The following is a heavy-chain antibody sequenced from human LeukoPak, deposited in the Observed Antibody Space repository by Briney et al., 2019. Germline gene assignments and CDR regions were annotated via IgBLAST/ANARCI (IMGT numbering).Heavy chain of an antibody. Sequence: PGGSLRLSCAASGFAFSTYGMHWVRQAPGKGLEWVALIRSDGSKTYSADSVEGRFTISRDNSKNTLYLQMNSLGPEDTAVYYCAKRYCSSATCRSGIDVWGQGTTVTVSS. V-gene: IGHV3-30*02. CDR1: GFAFSTYG. J-gene: IGHJ6*02. CDR2: IRSDGSKT. CDR3: AKRYCSSATCRSGIDV. D-gene: IGHD2-2*01.